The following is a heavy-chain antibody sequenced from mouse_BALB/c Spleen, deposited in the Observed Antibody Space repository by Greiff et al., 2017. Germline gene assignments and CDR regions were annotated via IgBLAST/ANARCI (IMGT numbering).Heavy chain of an antibody. J-gene: IGHJ4*01. CDR2: IYPGSGST. CDR1: GYTFTSYW. CDR3: TRGNYDAMDY. Sequence: LQQPGSELVRPGASVKLSCKASGYTFTSYWMHWVKQRHGQGLAWIGNIYPGSGSTNYDEKFKSKGTLTVDTSSSTAYMHLSSLTSEDSAVYYCTRGNYDAMDYWGQGTSVTVSS. V-gene: IGHV1S22*01. D-gene: IGHD2-1*01.